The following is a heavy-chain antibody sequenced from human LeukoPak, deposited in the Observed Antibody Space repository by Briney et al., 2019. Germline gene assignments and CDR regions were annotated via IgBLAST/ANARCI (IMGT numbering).Heavy chain of an antibody. CDR2: INPNSGGT. CDR1: GYTFTGYY. Sequence: ASVKVSCKASGYTFTGYYMHWVRQAPGQGLEWMGWINPNSGGTNYAQKFQGRATMTRDTSISTAYMELSRLRSDDTAVYYCARDVWRFDPQLVDYYGMDVWGQGTTVTVSS. V-gene: IGHV1-2*02. CDR3: ARDVWRFDPQLVDYYGMDV. D-gene: IGHD6-13*01. J-gene: IGHJ6*02.